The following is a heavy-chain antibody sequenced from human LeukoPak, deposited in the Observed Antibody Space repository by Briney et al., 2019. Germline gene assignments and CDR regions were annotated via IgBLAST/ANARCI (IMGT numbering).Heavy chain of an antibody. V-gene: IGHV1-8*01. CDR3: AREGSRSGSHYPNYYYYYYMDV. D-gene: IGHD3-10*01. CDR1: GYTFTSYD. CDR2: MNPNSGNT. J-gene: IGHJ6*03. Sequence: ASVKVSCKASGYTFTSYDINWVRQATGQGLEWMGWMNPNSGNTGYAQKFQGRVTMTRNTSISTAYMELSSLRSEDTAVYYCAREGSRSGSHYPNYYYYYYMDVWGKGTTVTVSS.